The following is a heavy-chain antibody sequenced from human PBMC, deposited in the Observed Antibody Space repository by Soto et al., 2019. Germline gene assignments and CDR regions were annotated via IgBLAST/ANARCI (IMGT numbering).Heavy chain of an antibody. Sequence: GGSLRLSCAASGFIFSSYAMSWVRQSPGKGLEWVSAISGSGTYTYYPDSVKGRFTISRDHSKSTLYLQMNSLRAEDTAVYYCAKDSLSTPRDFDYWGQGTLVTVSS. V-gene: IGHV3-23*01. CDR1: GFIFSSYA. CDR3: AKDSLSTPRDFDY. J-gene: IGHJ4*02. CDR2: ISGSGTYT.